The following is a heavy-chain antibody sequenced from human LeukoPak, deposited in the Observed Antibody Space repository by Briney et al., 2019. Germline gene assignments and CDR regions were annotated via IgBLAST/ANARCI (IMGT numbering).Heavy chain of an antibody. V-gene: IGHV3-23*01. CDR2: ISGSGSGT. J-gene: IGHJ4*02. Sequence: GGSLRLSCAASGFTFSDYAMSWVRQAPGKGLEWVSVISGSGSGTYYADSVKGRFTISRDNSKNTLYLQMNSLRVEDTAVYYCAKGGEVVPAATGYSDYWGQGTLVTVSS. CDR3: AKGGEVVPAATGYSDY. D-gene: IGHD2-2*01. CDR1: GFTFSDYA.